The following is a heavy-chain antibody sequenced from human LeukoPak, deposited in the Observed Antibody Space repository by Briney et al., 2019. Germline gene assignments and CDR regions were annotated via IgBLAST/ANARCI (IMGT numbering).Heavy chain of an antibody. V-gene: IGHV3-23*01. D-gene: IGHD2-2*01. CDR1: GFTFSSYA. J-gene: IGHJ4*02. Sequence: PGGSLRLSCAASGFTFSSYAMSCVRQAPGKWLEWVSTVSGGGGTTYYADSVKGRFTISRDNSKNTLFLQMNSLRAEDTAIYYCAKDMGYCSSATCSGLDYWGQGTLVTVSS. CDR3: AKDMGYCSSATCSGLDY. CDR2: VSGGGGTT.